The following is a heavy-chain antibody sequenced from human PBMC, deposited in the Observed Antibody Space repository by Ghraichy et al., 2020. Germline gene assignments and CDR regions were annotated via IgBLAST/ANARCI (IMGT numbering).Heavy chain of an antibody. J-gene: IGHJ4*02. CDR3: ARTYSPVSSTHSFDY. CDR2: IYYTGSN. CDR1: GGSISSGGFY. V-gene: IGHV4-31*03. D-gene: IGHD6-13*01. Sequence: SQTLSLTCTVSGGSISSGGFYWSWIRQHPGKGLEWIGYIYYTGSNYYNPSLKSRVSISVDTSKNQFSLKLSSVTAADTAVYYCARTYSPVSSTHSFDYWGQGTLVTVSS.